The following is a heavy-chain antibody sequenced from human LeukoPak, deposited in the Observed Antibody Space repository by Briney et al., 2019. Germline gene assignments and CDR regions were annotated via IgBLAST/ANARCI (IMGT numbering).Heavy chain of an antibody. V-gene: IGHV1-46*01. D-gene: IGHD1-7*01. J-gene: IGHJ5*02. CDR3: ARADSDVLLRTGTEQSGFDP. CDR1: GYTFTSYY. CDR2: INPSGGST. Sequence: ASVKVSCKASGYTFTSYYMHWVRQAPGQGLEWMGIINPSGGSTSYAQKFQGRVTMTRDTSTSTVCMELSSLRSEDTAVYYCARADSDVLLRTGTEQSGFDPWGQGTLVTVSS.